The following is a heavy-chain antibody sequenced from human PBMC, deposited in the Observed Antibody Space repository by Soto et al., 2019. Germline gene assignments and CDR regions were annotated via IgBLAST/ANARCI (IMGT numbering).Heavy chain of an antibody. Sequence: QVQLVQSGGEVKKPGASVKVSCKASGYTFTTYGLTWVRQAPGQGLEWMGWISAENGNTKYAQKFQDRVTMTRETSTSTAYMELTSLKSDDTAVYYCVRGAYGDQHDYWGQGALVTVSS. CDR3: VRGAYGDQHDY. CDR1: GYTFTTYG. J-gene: IGHJ4*02. D-gene: IGHD4-17*01. CDR2: ISAENGNT. V-gene: IGHV1-18*01.